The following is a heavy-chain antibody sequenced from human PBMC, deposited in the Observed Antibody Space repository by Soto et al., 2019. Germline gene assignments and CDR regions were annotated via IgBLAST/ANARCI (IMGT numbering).Heavy chain of an antibody. CDR2: ISGSGGST. J-gene: IGHJ6*02. Sequence: EVQLLESGGGLVQPGGSLRLSCAASGFTFSSYAMSWVRQAPGKGQEWVSAISGSGGSTYYADSVKGRFTISRDNSKNTLYLQMNSLRAEDTAVYYCAKDRYSSSSAYYYYYGMDVWGQGTTVTVSS. CDR1: GFTFSSYA. D-gene: IGHD6-6*01. CDR3: AKDRYSSSSAYYYYYGMDV. V-gene: IGHV3-23*01.